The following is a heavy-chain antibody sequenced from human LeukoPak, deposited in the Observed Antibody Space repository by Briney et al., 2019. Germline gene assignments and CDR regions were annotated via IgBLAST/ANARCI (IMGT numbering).Heavy chain of an antibody. Sequence: SETLSLTCTVSGGSISSSSYYWGWIRQPPGKGLEWIGSIYYSGSTSTYYNPSLKSRVTISVDTSKNQFSLKLSSVTAADTAVYYCARDLGCSSTSCYAGNWFDPWGQGTLVTVSS. J-gene: IGHJ5*02. CDR2: IYYSGSTST. CDR1: GGSISSSSYY. V-gene: IGHV4-39*02. CDR3: ARDLGCSSTSCYAGNWFDP. D-gene: IGHD2-2*01.